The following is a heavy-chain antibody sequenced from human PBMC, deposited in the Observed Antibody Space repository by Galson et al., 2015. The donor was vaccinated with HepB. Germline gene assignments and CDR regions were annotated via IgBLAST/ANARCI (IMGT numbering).Heavy chain of an antibody. J-gene: IGHJ4*02. Sequence: SLRLSCAASGFTFSSYGMHWVRQAPGKGLEWVAVISYDGSNKYYADSVKGRFTISRDNSKNTLYLQMNSLRAEDTAVYYCAKTSSSWLIVPFDYWGQGTLVTVSS. D-gene: IGHD6-13*01. CDR3: AKTSSSWLIVPFDY. CDR2: ISYDGSNK. V-gene: IGHV3-30*18. CDR1: GFTFSSYG.